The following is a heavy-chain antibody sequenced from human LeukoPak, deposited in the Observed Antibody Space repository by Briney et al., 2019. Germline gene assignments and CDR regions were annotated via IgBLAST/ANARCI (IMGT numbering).Heavy chain of an antibody. V-gene: IGHV3-33*08. Sequence: GGSLRLSCTSSGFTFSTSGRHWVRQAPGKGLEWVAFIYNDGSRIYIADSVKGRFTISRDNSRNTLYVHMSSLRVEDTAVYYCARDNDYNWAGYDYWGQGTLVTVSS. CDR1: GFTFSTSG. J-gene: IGHJ4*02. CDR2: IYNDGSRI. D-gene: IGHD5-24*01. CDR3: ARDNDYNWAGYDY.